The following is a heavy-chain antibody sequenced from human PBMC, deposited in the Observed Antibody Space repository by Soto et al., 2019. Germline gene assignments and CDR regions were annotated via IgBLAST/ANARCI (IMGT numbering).Heavy chain of an antibody. Sequence: QVQLVECGGGVVQPGRSLRLTCAASGFTLSNYGMHWVRQAPGKGLEWVAVIYYDGSNKYYADSVKGRFTISKDNSKNTLYLQMNSLRAEDTAVYYCARAQYSSRWYPFDYWGQGTLVTVSS. CDR1: GFTLSNYG. D-gene: IGHD6-13*01. CDR3: ARAQYSSRWYPFDY. CDR2: IYYDGSNK. V-gene: IGHV3-33*01. J-gene: IGHJ4*02.